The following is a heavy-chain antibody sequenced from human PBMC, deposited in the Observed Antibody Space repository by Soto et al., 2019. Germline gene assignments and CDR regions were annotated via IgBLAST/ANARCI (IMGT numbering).Heavy chain of an antibody. J-gene: IGHJ5*02. CDR1: TFSMYS. D-gene: IGHD1-26*01. CDR3: TRDQGGNYDSWFDP. V-gene: IGHV3-21*01. CDR2: ISSGSAYI. Sequence: EVQVVESGGGLVHPGGSLRLSCNFTFSMYSMNWVRQAPGKGLEWVASISSGSAYIKYADSVKGRFTISRDNAKNSVSLQMNSLRVDDTAVYFCTRDQGGNYDSWFDPWGLGTLVTVSS.